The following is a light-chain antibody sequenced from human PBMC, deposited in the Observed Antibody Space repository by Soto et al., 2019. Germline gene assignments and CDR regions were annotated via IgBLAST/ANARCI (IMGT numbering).Light chain of an antibody. CDR1: QGISSY. Sequence: ILMTQSPSSPSSSTGDRVTITCRASQGISSYLAWYQQKPGKAPKLLIYAASTLQSGVPSRFSGSGSGTDFTLTISCLQSEDFATYYCQQYYSYLLYTFGQGTKVDIK. V-gene: IGKV1-8*01. J-gene: IGKJ2*01. CDR3: QQYYSYLLYT. CDR2: AAS.